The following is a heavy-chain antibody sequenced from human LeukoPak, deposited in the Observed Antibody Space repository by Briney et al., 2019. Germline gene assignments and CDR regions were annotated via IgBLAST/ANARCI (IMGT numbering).Heavy chain of an antibody. CDR1: GVSITSYH. CDR3: ARDGLYSYGYSYFDY. D-gene: IGHD5-18*01. Sequence: SETLSLTYTVSGVSITSYHWSWIRQPAGRELEWIGRIHASGSSNYNPSLKSRVTVSVDTSKNQFSLKLTSVTAADTAVYYCARDGLYSYGYSYFDYWGQGTLVTVSS. V-gene: IGHV4-4*07. J-gene: IGHJ4*02. CDR2: IHASGSS.